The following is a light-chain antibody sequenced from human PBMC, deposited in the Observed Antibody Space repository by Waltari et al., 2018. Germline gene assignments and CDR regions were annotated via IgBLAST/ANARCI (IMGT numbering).Light chain of an antibody. J-gene: IGKJ1*01. V-gene: IGKV3-20*01. Sequence: EIVLTQSPGTLSLSPGERATLSCRASQSVRGSLAWYQQKAGQAPRLLIYGVSRRATGIPERFSGSGSGTDFSLTISRLEPEDFAVYYCQKYVRLPATFGQGTKVEIK. CDR1: QSVRGS. CDR2: GVS. CDR3: QKYVRLPAT.